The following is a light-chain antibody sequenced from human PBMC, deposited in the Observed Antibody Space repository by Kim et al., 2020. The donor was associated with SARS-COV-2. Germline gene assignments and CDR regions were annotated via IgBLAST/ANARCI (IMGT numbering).Light chain of an antibody. CDR1: SSNIGNNF. CDR2: DNN. V-gene: IGLV1-51*01. Sequence: PGQKVTISCSGSSSNIGNNFVSWYQQLPGTAPKLLIYDNNKRPSGIPDRFSGSKSGTSATLGITGLQTVDEADYYCGTWDSSLSAVFGGGTQLTVL. CDR3: GTWDSSLSAV. J-gene: IGLJ2*01.